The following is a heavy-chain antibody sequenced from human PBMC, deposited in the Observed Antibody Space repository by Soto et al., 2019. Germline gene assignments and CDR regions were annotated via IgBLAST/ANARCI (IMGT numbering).Heavy chain of an antibody. J-gene: IGHJ6*02. V-gene: IGHV3-48*03. CDR2: ISSSGSTI. CDR3: AREGDGNLAPLYYYYYGMDV. Sequence: EVQLVESGGGLVQPGGSLRLSCAASGFTFSSYEMNWVRQAPGKGLEWVSYISSSGSTIYYADSVKGRFTISRDNAKNSLYLQMNSLRAEDTAVYYCAREGDGNLAPLYYYYYGMDVWGQGTTVTVSS. CDR1: GFTFSSYE. D-gene: IGHD4-4*01.